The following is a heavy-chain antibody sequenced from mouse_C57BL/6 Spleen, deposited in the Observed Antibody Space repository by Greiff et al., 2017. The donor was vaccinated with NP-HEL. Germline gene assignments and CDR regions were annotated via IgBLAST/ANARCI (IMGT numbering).Heavy chain of an antibody. V-gene: IGHV5-4*03. Sequence: DVHLVESGGGLVKPGGSLKLSCAASGFTFSSYAMSWVRQTPEKRLEWVATISDGGSYTYYPDNVKGRFTISRDNAKNNLYLQMSHLKSEDTAMYYCASRTVFDYWGQGTTLTVSS. CDR1: GFTFSSYA. CDR2: ISDGGSYT. J-gene: IGHJ2*01. CDR3: ASRTVFDY.